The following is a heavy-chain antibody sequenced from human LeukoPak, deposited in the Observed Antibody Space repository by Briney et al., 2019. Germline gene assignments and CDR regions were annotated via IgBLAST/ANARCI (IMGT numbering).Heavy chain of an antibody. D-gene: IGHD6-19*01. V-gene: IGHV3-48*03. J-gene: IGHJ4*02. Sequence: PGGSLRLSCAASGFTFSSYEMNWVRQAPGKGLEWVSYISSSGSTIYYADSVKGRFTISRDNAKNSPYLQMNSLRAEDTAVYYCARSYSSGWYYFDYWGQGTLVTVSS. CDR3: ARSYSSGWYYFDY. CDR2: ISSSGSTI. CDR1: GFTFSSYE.